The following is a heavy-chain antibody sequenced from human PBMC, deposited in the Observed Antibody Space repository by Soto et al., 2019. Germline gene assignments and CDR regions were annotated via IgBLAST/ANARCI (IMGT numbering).Heavy chain of an antibody. CDR2: IIPVFGKA. D-gene: IGHD1-26*01. Sequence: ASVKVSCKASGGTFSSSAISWVRQAPGQGLEWMGAIIPVFGKAHYAQKFQGRVTITANKPTSTAYMELSRLRSEDKAVYYPARPRPGRGKDVWGQGTTVTVSS. J-gene: IGHJ6*02. CDR1: GGTFSSSA. CDR3: ARPRPGRGKDV. V-gene: IGHV1-69*06.